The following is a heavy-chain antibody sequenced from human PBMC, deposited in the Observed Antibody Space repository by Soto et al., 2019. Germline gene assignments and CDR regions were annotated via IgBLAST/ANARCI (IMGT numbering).Heavy chain of an antibody. D-gene: IGHD6-19*01. Sequence: SETLSLTCTVSGGSISSYYWSWIRQPPGKGLEWIGYIYYSGSTNYNPSLKSRVTISVDKSKNLFSLKLSSVTAADTAVYYCARIAVAGLYYYYYGMDVWGQGTTVTVSS. CDR3: ARIAVAGLYYYYYGMDV. V-gene: IGHV4-59*12. J-gene: IGHJ6*02. CDR2: IYYSGST. CDR1: GGSISSYY.